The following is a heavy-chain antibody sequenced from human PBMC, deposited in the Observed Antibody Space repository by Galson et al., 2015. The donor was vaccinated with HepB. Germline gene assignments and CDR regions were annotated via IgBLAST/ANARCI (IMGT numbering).Heavy chain of an antibody. CDR1: GGSISSGDYY. D-gene: IGHD3-3*01. CDR3: ARDAHTIFGVEAGVLHDAFDI. J-gene: IGHJ3*02. V-gene: IGHV4-30-4*01. Sequence: TLSLTCTVSGGSISSGDYYWSWIRQPPGKGLEWIGCIYYSGSTYYNPSLKSRVTISVDTSKNQFSLKLSSVTAADTAVYYCARDAHTIFGVEAGVLHDAFDIWGQGTMVTVSS. CDR2: IYYSGST.